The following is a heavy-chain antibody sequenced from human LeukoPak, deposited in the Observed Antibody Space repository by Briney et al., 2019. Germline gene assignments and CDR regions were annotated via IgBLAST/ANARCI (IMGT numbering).Heavy chain of an antibody. V-gene: IGHV3-48*01. CDR2: ISSSSSTI. J-gene: IGHJ6*03. Sequence: PGGSLRLSCAASGFTFSSYSMNWVRQAPGKGLEWVSYISSSSSTIYYADSVKGRFTISRDNAKNSLYLQMNSLRAEDTAVYYCARDPPPRLERWLAPSYYYYMDVWGKGTTVTVSS. CDR3: ARDPPPRLERWLAPSYYYYMDV. D-gene: IGHD6-19*01. CDR1: GFTFSSYS.